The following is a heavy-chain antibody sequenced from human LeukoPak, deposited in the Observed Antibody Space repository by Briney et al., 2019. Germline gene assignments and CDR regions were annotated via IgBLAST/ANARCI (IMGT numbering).Heavy chain of an antibody. J-gene: IGHJ5*02. V-gene: IGHV1-46*01. Sequence: ASVKVSCKASGYTFTSYYMHWVRQAPGQGLEWMGIINPSGGSTSYAQKFQGRVTMTRDTSTSTVYMDLSSLRSEDTAVYYCARDLGACSSTSCYYNWFDPWGQGTLVTVSS. CDR1: GYTFTSYY. CDR3: ARDLGACSSTSCYYNWFDP. D-gene: IGHD2-2*01. CDR2: INPSGGST.